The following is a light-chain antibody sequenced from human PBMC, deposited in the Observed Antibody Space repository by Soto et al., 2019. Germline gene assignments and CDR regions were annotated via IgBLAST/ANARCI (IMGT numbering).Light chain of an antibody. CDR2: TNN. CDR1: SSNIGTNG. V-gene: IGLV1-44*01. J-gene: IGLJ1*01. CDR3: AAWAASLNGYV. Sequence: QSALTQPPSSSGTPGQMLTISCSGSSSNIGTNGVNWYQQLPGTAPKRLIHTNNQRPSGVPDRCSGSKSGTSACLAISGLQSEDEADSYCAAWAASLNGYVFGTGTTVTVL.